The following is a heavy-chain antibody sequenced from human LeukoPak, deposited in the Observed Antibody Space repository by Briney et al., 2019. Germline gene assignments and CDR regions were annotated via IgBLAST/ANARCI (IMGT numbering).Heavy chain of an antibody. CDR3: AREVGYGGNSGDAFDI. J-gene: IGHJ3*02. D-gene: IGHD4-23*01. Sequence: GSSVKVSCRASGGTFSSYAIRWVRQAPGQGLEWMGRIIPILGIANYAQKFQGRVTITADKSTSTAYMELSSLRSEDTAVYYCAREVGYGGNSGDAFDIWGQGTMVTVSS. CDR1: GGTFSSYA. CDR2: IIPILGIA. V-gene: IGHV1-69*04.